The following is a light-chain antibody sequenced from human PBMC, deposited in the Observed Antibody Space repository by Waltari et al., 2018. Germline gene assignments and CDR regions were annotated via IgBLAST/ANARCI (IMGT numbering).Light chain of an antibody. CDR1: SGSIASNH. CDR3: QSFQNSQTV. Sequence: NFMLTQPHSVSESPGKTVTISCTASSGSIASNHVQWHQRRPDSAPTTLIYEDNKRPSGGPVRFSGAIDRSSNAADLTIPGLKTEDEADYYCQSFQNSQTVFGGGTKLTVL. CDR2: EDN. J-gene: IGLJ3*02. V-gene: IGLV6-57*02.